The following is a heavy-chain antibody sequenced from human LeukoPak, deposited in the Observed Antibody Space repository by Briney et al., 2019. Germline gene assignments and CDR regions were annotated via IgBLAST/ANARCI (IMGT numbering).Heavy chain of an antibody. CDR2: IWHDGSNK. D-gene: IGHD3-10*01. V-gene: IGHV3-33*01. Sequence: GRSQRLSCAASGLTFSSYAMPWVRQAPGKGLECVALIWHDGSNKYYTDSVKGRFTISRDNSQNTLYLQMNNLRAEDTAVYYCARGGWFGQLLPNDYWGQGTLVTVSS. CDR3: ARGGWFGQLLPNDY. J-gene: IGHJ4*02. CDR1: GLTFSSYA.